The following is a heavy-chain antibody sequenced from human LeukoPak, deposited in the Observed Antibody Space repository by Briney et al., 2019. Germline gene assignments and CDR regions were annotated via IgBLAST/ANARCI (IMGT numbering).Heavy chain of an antibody. CDR2: MNPNSGNT. V-gene: IGHV1-8*01. Sequence: ASVKVSCKSSGYTFTSYDINWVRQATGQGLGWMGWMNPNSGNTGYAQKFQGRVTMTRNTSISTAYMELSSLRSEDTAVYYCARVGRIVATTSLRYWGQGTLVTVSS. J-gene: IGHJ4*02. D-gene: IGHD5-12*01. CDR3: ARVGRIVATTSLRY. CDR1: GYTFTSYD.